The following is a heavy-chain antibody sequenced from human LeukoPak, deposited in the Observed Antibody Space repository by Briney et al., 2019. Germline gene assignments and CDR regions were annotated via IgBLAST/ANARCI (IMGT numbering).Heavy chain of an antibody. V-gene: IGHV1-2*02. Sequence: GASVKVSCKASGYTFTGYYMHWVRQAPGQGLEWMGWINPNSGGTNYAQKFQGRVTMTRDTSISTAYMELRSLRSDDTAVYYCARWKPYCSSTSCNRGRNWFDPWGQGTLVTVSS. J-gene: IGHJ5*02. CDR3: ARWKPYCSSTSCNRGRNWFDP. CDR1: GYTFTGYY. D-gene: IGHD2-2*02. CDR2: INPNSGGT.